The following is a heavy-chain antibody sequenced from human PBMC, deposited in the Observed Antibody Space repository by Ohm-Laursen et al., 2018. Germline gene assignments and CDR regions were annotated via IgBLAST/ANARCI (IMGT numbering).Heavy chain of an antibody. V-gene: IGHV3-7*01. J-gene: IGHJ3*01. Sequence: SLRLSCSASGFSFNSYWMTWARQAPGKGLEWVATIELGGSETYYVDSVKGRFSISRDDARNSLYLQLNTLRAEDTAVYYCARATKGAFDFWGQGTMVTVSS. CDR1: GFSFNSYW. CDR3: ARATKGAFDF. CDR2: IELGGSET.